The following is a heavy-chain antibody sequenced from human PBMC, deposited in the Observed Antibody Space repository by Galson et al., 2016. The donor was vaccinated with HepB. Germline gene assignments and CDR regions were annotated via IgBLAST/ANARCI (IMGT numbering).Heavy chain of an antibody. CDR3: ARDGGITGTTDWFDP. CDR2: INSNRSST. V-gene: IGHV3-74*01. J-gene: IGHJ5*02. D-gene: IGHD1-7*01. CDR1: GFTFSSYW. Sequence: FLRLSCASSGFTFSSYWMDWVRQAPGKGLVWGSRINSNRSSTRYADSVKGRFTISRENAKNTLYLQMNSLRAEDTAVYYCARDGGITGTTDWFDPWGQGTLVTVSS.